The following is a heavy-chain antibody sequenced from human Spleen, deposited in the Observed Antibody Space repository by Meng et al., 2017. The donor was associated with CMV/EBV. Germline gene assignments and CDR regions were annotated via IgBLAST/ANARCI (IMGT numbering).Heavy chain of an antibody. D-gene: IGHD7-27*01. V-gene: IGHV6-1*01. CDR3: VRDLTGAYYFDY. J-gene: IGHJ4*02. CDR2: TYYRTKWYT. CDR1: GDSASSSSAT. Sequence: SGDSASSSSATWNWIRQSPSRGLEWLGRTYYRTKWYTEYAVSVKSRITINPDTSRNQFSLQLNSVAPEDTAVYYCVRDLTGAYYFDYWGQGTLVTVSS.